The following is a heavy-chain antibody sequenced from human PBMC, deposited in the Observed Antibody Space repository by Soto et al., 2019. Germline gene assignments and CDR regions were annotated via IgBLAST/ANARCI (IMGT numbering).Heavy chain of an antibody. CDR1: GYSFTSYW. D-gene: IGHD2-2*01. J-gene: IGHJ6*02. Sequence: HGESLKISCKGSGYSFTSYWIGWVRQMPGKGLEWIGIIYPGDSDTRYSPSFQGQVTISADKSISTAYLQWSSLKASDTAMYYCARRGDLGYCSSTSCPVHYGMDVWGQGTTVTVSS. CDR3: ARRGDLGYCSSTSCPVHYGMDV. CDR2: IYPGDSDT. V-gene: IGHV5-51*01.